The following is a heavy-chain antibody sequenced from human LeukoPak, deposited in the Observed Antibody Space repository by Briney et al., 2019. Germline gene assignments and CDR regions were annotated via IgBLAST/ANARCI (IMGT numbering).Heavy chain of an antibody. D-gene: IGHD7-27*01. CDR3: ARGPPNWGFDY. CDR2: MSPSSGHT. Sequence: SVKVSCKASGDTFTNYDINWVRQATGQGLEWMGWMSPSSGHTGYAQKFQGRVTMTRSTSISTAYMELSSLGSEDTAVYYCARGPPNWGFDYWGQGTLVTVSS. V-gene: IGHV1-8*01. CDR1: GDTFTNYD. J-gene: IGHJ4*02.